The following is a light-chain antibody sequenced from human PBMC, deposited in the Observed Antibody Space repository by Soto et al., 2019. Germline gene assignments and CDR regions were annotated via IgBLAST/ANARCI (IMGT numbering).Light chain of an antibody. CDR3: AAWDASLSACV. Sequence: QSALTQPASVSGSPGQSITISCAGTMRDVGAYNLVSWYQQHPGRAPQLIIYEVRNRPSGISFRFSGSKSGNTASLTISGLQAEDEADYYCAAWDASLSACVFGNGTKLTVL. V-gene: IGLV2-14*01. CDR2: EVR. J-gene: IGLJ1*01. CDR1: MRDVGAYNL.